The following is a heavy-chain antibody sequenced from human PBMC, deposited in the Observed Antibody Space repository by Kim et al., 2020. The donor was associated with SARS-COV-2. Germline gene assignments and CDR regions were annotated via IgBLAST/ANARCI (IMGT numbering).Heavy chain of an antibody. D-gene: IGHD2-15*01. Sequence: GGSLRLSCAASGFTFNSYWMNWVRQAPGKGLEWVSHITSDGYSTTYADSVKGRFTISRDNAKKTLFLQMNSLRVEDTAVYYCVRGPRCSGGSCWATLLVDPWGQGTLVTVSS. V-gene: IGHV3-74*01. J-gene: IGHJ5*02. CDR3: VRGPRCSGGSCWATLLVDP. CDR1: GFTFNSYW. CDR2: ITSDGYST.